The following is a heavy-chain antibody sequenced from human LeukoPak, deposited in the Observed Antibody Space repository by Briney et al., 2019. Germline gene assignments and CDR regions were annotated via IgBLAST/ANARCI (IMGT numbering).Heavy chain of an antibody. V-gene: IGHV5-51*01. CDR2: IYPGDSET. CDR1: GNTFTNYW. CDR3: ARRGRGDWFDP. Sequence: GESLKISCKGSGNTFTNYWIGWVRQLPGKGLEWMGIIYPGDSETRYSPSFQGQVTISADKTISTVYLQWSSLKVSDTAIYYCARRGRGDWFDPWGQGTLVTVSS. J-gene: IGHJ5*02. D-gene: IGHD1-26*01.